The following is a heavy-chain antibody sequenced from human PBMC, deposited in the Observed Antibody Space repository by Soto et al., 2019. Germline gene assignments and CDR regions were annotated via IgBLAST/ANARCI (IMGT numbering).Heavy chain of an antibody. V-gene: IGHV1-69*01. CDR1: GGTFTTNG. J-gene: IGHJ4*02. Sequence: QVQLVQSGAEVKKPGSSVKVSCKASGGTFTTNGISWVRQAPGQGREWMGGSIPIFGTAQYAQEYKGRLTITADESTSTAYMELRSLRSEHTALYYCARAAYEHSWGLDYWGRGTLLIVSS. CDR2: SIPIFGTA. D-gene: IGHD6-13*01. CDR3: ARAAYEHSWGLDY.